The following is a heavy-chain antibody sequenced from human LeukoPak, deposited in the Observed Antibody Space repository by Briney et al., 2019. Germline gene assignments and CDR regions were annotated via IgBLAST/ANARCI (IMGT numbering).Heavy chain of an antibody. Sequence: ASVKVSCKTSGYTFTSYYMHWVRQAPGQGPEWMGVISPSGGSTTYAQKFQGRVTLTRDMSTSTDYLELRSLTSDDTAVYYCAKDYNYIIDYWGQGTLVTVSS. V-gene: IGHV1-46*01. CDR1: GYTFTSYY. D-gene: IGHD5-24*01. J-gene: IGHJ4*02. CDR3: AKDYNYIIDY. CDR2: ISPSGGST.